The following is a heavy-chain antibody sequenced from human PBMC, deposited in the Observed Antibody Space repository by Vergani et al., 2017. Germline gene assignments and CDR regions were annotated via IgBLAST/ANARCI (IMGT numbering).Heavy chain of an antibody. CDR1: GFTVSSNY. CDR3: ARAYYDFWSGFFSGYYFDY. CDR2: IYSGGST. D-gene: IGHD3-3*01. J-gene: IGHJ4*02. V-gene: IGHV3-53*01. Sequence: EVQLVESGGGLIQPGGSLRLSCAASGFTVSSNYMSWVRQAPGKGLEWVSVIYSGGSTYYADSVKGRFTISRDNSKNTLYLQMNSLRAEDTAVYYCARAYYDFWSGFFSGYYFDYWGQGTLVTVSS.